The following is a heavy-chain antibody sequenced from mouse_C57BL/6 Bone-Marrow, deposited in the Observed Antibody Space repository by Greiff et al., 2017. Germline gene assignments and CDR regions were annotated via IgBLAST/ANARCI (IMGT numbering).Heavy chain of an antibody. CDR1: GYTFTSYW. CDR3: ASMSTCAGFDY. CDR2: INPGSGST. Sequence: VQLQQPGAELVKPGASVKMSCKASGYTFTSYWITWVKQRPGQGLEWIGDINPGSGSTNYNEKFKSKATLTVDTSTSTAYMQLSSLTSEDSAVYYYASMSTCAGFDYWGQGTTLTVSS. D-gene: IGHD2-4*01. J-gene: IGHJ2*01. V-gene: IGHV1-55*01.